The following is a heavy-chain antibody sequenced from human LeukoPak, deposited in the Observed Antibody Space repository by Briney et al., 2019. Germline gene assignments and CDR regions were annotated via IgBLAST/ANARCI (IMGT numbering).Heavy chain of an antibody. D-gene: IGHD3-9*01. J-gene: IGHJ6*03. CDR2: IIPIFGTA. V-gene: IGHV1-69*13. Sequence: SVKVSCKASGGTFSSYAISWVRQAPGQGLEWMGGIIPIFGTANYAQKFQGRVTITADESTSTAYMELSSLRSEDTAVYYCARDILTGYYSEKSAMDVWGKGTTVTVSS. CDR1: GGTFSSYA. CDR3: ARDILTGYYSEKSAMDV.